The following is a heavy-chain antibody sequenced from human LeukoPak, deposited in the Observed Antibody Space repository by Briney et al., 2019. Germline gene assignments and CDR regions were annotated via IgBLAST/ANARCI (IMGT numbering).Heavy chain of an antibody. CDR2: IWYDGSNK. Sequence: GRSLRLSCAASGFTFSSYGMHWVRQAPGKGLEWVAVIWYDGSNKYYADSVKGRFTISRDNSKNTLYLQMNSLRAEDTAVYYCAKGCGGSCYSEFDYWGQGTLVTVSS. J-gene: IGHJ4*02. CDR3: AKGCGGSCYSEFDY. D-gene: IGHD2-15*01. CDR1: GFTFSSYG. V-gene: IGHV3-33*06.